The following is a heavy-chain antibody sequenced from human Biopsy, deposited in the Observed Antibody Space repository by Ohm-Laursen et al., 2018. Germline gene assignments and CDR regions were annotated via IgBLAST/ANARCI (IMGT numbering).Heavy chain of an antibody. D-gene: IGHD4-11*01. J-gene: IGHJ6*02. CDR2: IYYSVMT. CDR1: GDSVTKYY. V-gene: IGHV4-59*02. Sequence: GTLSLTWTVSGDSVTKYYWSWIRQPPGKGLEWIGHIYYSVMTNYNPSLQSRVSISVDTSRNQASLTLSSVTAADTAVYYCARDSGILNYGNFKYYHYYGMDVWGQGTKVTVSS. CDR3: ARDSGILNYGNFKYYHYYGMDV.